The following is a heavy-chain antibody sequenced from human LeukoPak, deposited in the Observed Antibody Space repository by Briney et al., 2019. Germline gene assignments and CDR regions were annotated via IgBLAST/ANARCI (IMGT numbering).Heavy chain of an antibody. D-gene: IGHD3-3*01. CDR3: ARSPDTITIFGVALYYYYYMDV. CDR1: GYTFTSYG. V-gene: IGHV1-18*01. Sequence: EASVKVSCKASGYTFTSYGISWVRQAPGQGLEWMGWISAYNGNTNYAQKLQGRVTMTTDTSTSTAYMELRSLRSDDTAVYYCARSPDTITIFGVALYYYYYMDVWGKGTTVTVSS. J-gene: IGHJ6*03. CDR2: ISAYNGNT.